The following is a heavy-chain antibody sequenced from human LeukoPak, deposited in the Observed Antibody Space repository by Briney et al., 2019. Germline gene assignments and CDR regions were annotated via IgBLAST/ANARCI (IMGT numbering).Heavy chain of an antibody. J-gene: IGHJ2*01. Sequence: GGSLRLSCAASGFTFSDYHMSWIRQAPGKGLEWISYIRSSGSDTNYADSVRGRFTISRDNAKNSLYLQMNSLRAEDTAVYYCARAIAVTPWYFDLWGRGTLVTVFS. CDR2: IRSSGSDT. D-gene: IGHD6-19*01. V-gene: IGHV3-11*03. CDR3: ARAIAVTPWYFDL. CDR1: GFTFSDYH.